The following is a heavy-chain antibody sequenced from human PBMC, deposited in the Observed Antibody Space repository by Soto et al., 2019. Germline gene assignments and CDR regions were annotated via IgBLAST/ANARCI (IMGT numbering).Heavy chain of an antibody. D-gene: IGHD4-17*01. V-gene: IGHV3-30*18. J-gene: IGHJ4*02. Sequence: QVQLVESGGGVVQPGRSLRLSCAASGFTFSSYGMHWVRQAPGKGLEWVAVISYDGSNKYYADSVKGRFTISRDNSKNTLYLRMNGLRAEDTAVYYCAKNDYGDASFDYWCQGTLVTVSS. CDR3: AKNDYGDASFDY. CDR2: ISYDGSNK. CDR1: GFTFSSYG.